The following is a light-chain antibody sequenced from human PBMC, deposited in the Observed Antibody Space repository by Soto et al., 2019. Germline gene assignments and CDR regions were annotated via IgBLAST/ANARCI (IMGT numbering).Light chain of an antibody. V-gene: IGKV3-20*01. J-gene: IGKJ4*01. CDR3: QQYGSSPLT. CDR2: HAS. Sequence: PGESVTLSCRASQSVGRDYLAWFQHKPGQAPRLLVHHASTRATGIPDRFSGSGSGTDFTLTISRLEPEDFAVYYCQQYGSSPLTFGGGTKVDIK. CDR1: QSVGRDY.